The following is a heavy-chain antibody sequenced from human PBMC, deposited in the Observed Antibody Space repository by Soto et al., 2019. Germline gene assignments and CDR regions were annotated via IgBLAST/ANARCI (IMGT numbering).Heavy chain of an antibody. V-gene: IGHV3-33*01. CDR3: ARDLSCSGGSCQSYYYSHGTDV. D-gene: IGHD2-15*01. Sequence: QVQLVESGGGVVQPGRSLRLSCAASGFTFSSYGMHWVRQAPGKGLEWVAVIWYDGSNKYYADSVKGRFTISRDNSKXTXSXQXHRLIAEDTAVYYCARDLSCSGGSCQSYYYSHGTDVWGQGPTVTVSS. CDR2: IWYDGSNK. CDR1: GFTFSSYG. J-gene: IGHJ6*02.